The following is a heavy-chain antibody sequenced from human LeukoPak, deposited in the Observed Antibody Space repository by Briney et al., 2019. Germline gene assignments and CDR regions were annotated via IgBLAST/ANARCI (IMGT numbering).Heavy chain of an antibody. CDR2: IRPDGSNE. V-gene: IGHV3-30*02. CDR1: GFTFSAYS. CDR3: VKDWGVLPDYTADGFDI. D-gene: IGHD3-10*01. J-gene: IGHJ3*02. Sequence: GGSLRLSCAASGFTFSAYSVHWVRQAPGKGLEWVSFIRPDGSNEYYAASVRGRFAISRDNSQNTLHLQMNSLRLEDTAVYYCVKDWGVLPDYTADGFDIWGPGTMVTVSS.